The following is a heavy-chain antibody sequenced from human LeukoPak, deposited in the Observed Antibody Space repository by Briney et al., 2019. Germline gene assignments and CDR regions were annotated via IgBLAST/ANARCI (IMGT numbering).Heavy chain of an antibody. CDR2: INWSGGST. CDR1: GFTFDDYG. V-gene: IGHV3-20*01. J-gene: IGHJ5*02. D-gene: IGHD6-13*01. Sequence: GGSLRLSCAASGFTFDDYGMSWVRQAPGKGLEWVSGINWSGGSTGYADSVKGRFTVSRDNAKNSLYLQMNSLRAEDTALYHCARSPFPGIAAAGMRAPNWFDPWGQGTLVTVSS. CDR3: ARSPFPGIAAAGMRAPNWFDP.